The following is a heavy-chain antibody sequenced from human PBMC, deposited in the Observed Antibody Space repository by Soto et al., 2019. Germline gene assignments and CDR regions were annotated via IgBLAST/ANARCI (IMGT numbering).Heavy chain of an antibody. D-gene: IGHD4-17*01. Sequence: PSETLSLTCTVSGGSISSYYWSWIRQPPGKGLEWIGYIYYSGSTNYNPSLKSRVTISVDTSKNQFSLKLSSVTAADTAVYYCARDLDPDDYGGKRGWFDPWGQGTLVTSPQ. J-gene: IGHJ5*02. CDR2: IYYSGST. CDR3: ARDLDPDDYGGKRGWFDP. V-gene: IGHV4-59*01. CDR1: GGSISSYY.